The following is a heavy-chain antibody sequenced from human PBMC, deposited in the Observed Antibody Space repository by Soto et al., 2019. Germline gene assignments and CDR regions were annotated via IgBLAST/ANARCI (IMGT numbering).Heavy chain of an antibody. V-gene: IGHV3-23*01. CDR2: ISGSGGST. CDR1: GFTFSSYA. D-gene: IGHD5-18*01. CDR3: AKGVDTARGDYYYCGMDV. J-gene: IGHJ6*02. Sequence: EVQLLESGGGLVQPGGSLRLSCAASGFTFSSYAMSWVRQAPGKGLEWVSAISGSGGSTYYADSVKGRFTISRDNSKNTLYLQMNSLRAEDTAVYYCAKGVDTARGDYYYCGMDVWGQGTTVTVSS.